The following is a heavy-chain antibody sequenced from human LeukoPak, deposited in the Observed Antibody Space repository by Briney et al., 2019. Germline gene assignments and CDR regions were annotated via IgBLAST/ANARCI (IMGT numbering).Heavy chain of an antibody. CDR3: ATRWYSAVD. D-gene: IGHD2-15*01. CDR1: GFTFSSYG. Sequence: GGSLRLSCAASGFTFSSYGMYWVRQAPRKGLDLVSRISISGASTSYADSVKGRFTISRVNTKNTQYLQMNSFRAEDAAVYYCATRWYSAVDWGQGTLVTVSS. V-gene: IGHV3-23*01. CDR2: ISISGAST. J-gene: IGHJ4*02.